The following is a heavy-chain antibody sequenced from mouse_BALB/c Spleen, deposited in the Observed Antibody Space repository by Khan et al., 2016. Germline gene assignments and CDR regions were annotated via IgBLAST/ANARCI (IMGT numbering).Heavy chain of an antibody. CDR3: ARYDCDVVCFAY. J-gene: IGHJ3*01. CDR2: IDPYNGAI. D-gene: IGHD2-4*01. Sequence: VQLKQSGPELVKPGASVKVSCKASGYSFTDYNMYWVKQSHGKSLEWIGYIDPYNGAINYNQKFKGKATMTVDNSSSTAFLHINSLTSEDSAVYSCARYDCDVVCFAYWGQGTLVTVSA. CDR1: GYSFTDYN. V-gene: IGHV1S135*01.